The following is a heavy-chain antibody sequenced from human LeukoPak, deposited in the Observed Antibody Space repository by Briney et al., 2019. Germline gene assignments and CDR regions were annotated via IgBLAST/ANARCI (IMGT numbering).Heavy chain of an antibody. CDR2: ISYSGIT. J-gene: IGHJ4*02. D-gene: IGHD4-17*01. Sequence: SDPLSLTRSVSGGPISSSSYYCGWIRQPPGKGLEWFGTISYSGITLYDPSLKSRVTMSVDTSKNQFSLKLSSVTAADTAVYYCARLDYGDYFNHWGQGTLVTVSS. CDR3: ARLDYGDYFNH. V-gene: IGHV4-39*07. CDR1: GGPISSSSYY.